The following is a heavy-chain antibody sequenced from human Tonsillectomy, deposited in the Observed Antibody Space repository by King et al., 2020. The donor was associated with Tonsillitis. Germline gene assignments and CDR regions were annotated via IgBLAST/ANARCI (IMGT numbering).Heavy chain of an antibody. CDR3: ASLADIVTPPHVFYYYNMDV. CDR2: VSFDGSNK. CDR1: GFTFSSYA. V-gene: IGHV3-30-3*01. J-gene: IGHJ6*02. Sequence: VQLVESGGGVDQPGRSLRLSCAASGFTFSSYAMPWVRQAPGKGLEWVAVVSFDGSNKYYADSVKGRFTISRDNSKNTLYLQMDSLRAEDTAVYYCASLADIVTPPHVFYYYNMDVWGQGTTVTVSS. D-gene: IGHD5-12*01.